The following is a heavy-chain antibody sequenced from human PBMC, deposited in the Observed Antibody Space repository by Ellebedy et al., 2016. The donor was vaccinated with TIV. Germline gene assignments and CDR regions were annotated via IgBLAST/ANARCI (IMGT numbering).Heavy chain of an antibody. J-gene: IGHJ6*03. Sequence: GESLKISXAASDFIFKTYTMNWVRQAPGKGLEWVASIGGSGNFILHADSVKGRFTVSRDNAKHSLYLQLNSLRAEDTAVYYCARRDYYVYHLDVWGKGTTVTVSS. V-gene: IGHV3-21*01. CDR1: DFIFKTYT. D-gene: IGHD5/OR15-5a*01. CDR3: ARRDYYVYHLDV. CDR2: IGGSGNFI.